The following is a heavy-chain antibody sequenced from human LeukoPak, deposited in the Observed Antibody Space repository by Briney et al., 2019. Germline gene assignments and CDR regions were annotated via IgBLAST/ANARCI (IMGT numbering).Heavy chain of an antibody. J-gene: IGHJ6*03. CDR1: GFTFSKYG. D-gene: IGHD1-26*01. V-gene: IGHV3-30*18. CDR2: ISYDGSNK. CDR3: AKHPGDFTGIVNYYYMDV. Sequence: GGSLRLSCAASGFTFSKYGMHWVLQAPGKGLEWVAIISYDGSNKYYTDSVKGRFTISRDNTKNTLFLQMNSLRAEDTAVYYCAKHPGDFTGIVNYYYMDVWGKGTTVTVSS.